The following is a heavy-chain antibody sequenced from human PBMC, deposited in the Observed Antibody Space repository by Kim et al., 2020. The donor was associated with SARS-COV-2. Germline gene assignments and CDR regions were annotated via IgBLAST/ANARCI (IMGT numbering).Heavy chain of an antibody. CDR3: ARGSGSYGFDS. Sequence: YAASVKGRFTISRDNAKGTLDLQMNRLRPEDTAVYYCARGSGSYGFDSWGQGVLVTVSS. V-gene: IGHV3-74*01. D-gene: IGHD1-26*01. J-gene: IGHJ4*02.